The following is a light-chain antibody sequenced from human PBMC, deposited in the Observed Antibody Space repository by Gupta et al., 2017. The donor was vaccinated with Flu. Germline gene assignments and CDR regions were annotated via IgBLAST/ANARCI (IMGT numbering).Light chain of an antibody. J-gene: IGKJ4*01. V-gene: IGKV1-12*01. CDR1: QRIASW. CDR3: QQASSFPLT. CDR2: AAS. Sequence: DIQMTQSPSSVSASVGDRVTITCRASQRIASWLAWYQQKPGKAPSLLIYAASSLQSGVPARCSGSGSGTDFTLTISSLQPEDSATYYCQQASSFPLTVGGGTKVQIK.